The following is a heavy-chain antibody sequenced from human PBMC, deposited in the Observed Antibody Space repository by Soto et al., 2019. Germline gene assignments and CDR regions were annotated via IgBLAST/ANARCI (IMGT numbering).Heavy chain of an antibody. D-gene: IGHD3-22*01. V-gene: IGHV1-69*13. CDR2: IIPIFGTA. J-gene: IGHJ4*02. Sequence: ASVKVSCKASGGTFSSYAISWVRQAPGQGLEWMGGIIPIFGTANYAQKFQGRVTITADESTSTAYMELSSLRSEDTAVYCCARDRSHYYDSSGDYLNYWGEGTLVTVSS. CDR3: ARDRSHYYDSSGDYLNY. CDR1: GGTFSSYA.